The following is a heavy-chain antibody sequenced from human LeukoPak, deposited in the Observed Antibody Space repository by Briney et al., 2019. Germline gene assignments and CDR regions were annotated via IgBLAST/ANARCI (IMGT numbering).Heavy chain of an antibody. Sequence: GGSLRLSCAVSGFTFSGFWMSWSRQAPGKGLEWVASINSDGSEGYYADVVKGRFTISRDNAKNSLYLQINSLRAEDTAVYYCARSSYSSSSSVWGRGTMVTVPS. D-gene: IGHD6-6*01. CDR3: ARSSYSSSSSV. CDR1: GFTFSGFW. J-gene: IGHJ3*01. V-gene: IGHV3-7*03. CDR2: INSDGSEG.